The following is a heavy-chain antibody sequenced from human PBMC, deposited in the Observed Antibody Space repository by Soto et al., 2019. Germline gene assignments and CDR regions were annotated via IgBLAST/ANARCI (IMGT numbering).Heavy chain of an antibody. CDR3: ARHTTVTNIDY. D-gene: IGHD4-17*01. V-gene: IGHV4-61*01. J-gene: IGHJ4*02. CDR2: ISYSGST. CDR1: GGSVSVGSFY. Sequence: PSETLSLTCTVSGGSVSVGSFYWSWIRQPPGKGLEWIGYISYSGSTNYTPSLKSRVTISSDTSNNQFSLKMSSVTAADTAIYYCARHTTVTNIDYWGRGTMVTVSS.